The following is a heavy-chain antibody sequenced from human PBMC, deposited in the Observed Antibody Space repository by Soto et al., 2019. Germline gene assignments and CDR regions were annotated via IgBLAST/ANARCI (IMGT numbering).Heavy chain of an antibody. V-gene: IGHV3-23*01. D-gene: IGHD4-17*01. CDR2: ISGSGGST. CDR3: AKDSLKNVYGDSLDY. CDR1: GFTFSSYA. J-gene: IGHJ4*02. Sequence: EVQLLESGGGLVQPGGSLRLSCAASGFTFSSYAMSWVLQAPGKGLEWVSAISGSGGSTYYADSVKGRFTISRDNSKNTLYLQMNSLRAEDTAVYYCAKDSLKNVYGDSLDYWGQGTLVTVSS.